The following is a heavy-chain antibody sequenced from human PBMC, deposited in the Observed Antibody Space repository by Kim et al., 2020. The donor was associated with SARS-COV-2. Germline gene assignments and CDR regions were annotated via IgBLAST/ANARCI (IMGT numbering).Heavy chain of an antibody. J-gene: IGHJ5*02. CDR2: ISYXGSNK. Sequence: GGSLRLSCAASGFTFSSYGMHWVRQAPGKGLEWVAVISYXGSNKYYADSVKGRFTISRDNSKNTLYXXXNSLXAEDTAVYYCAKGGAYYDILTGSLNWFDPWGQGTLVTVSS. V-gene: IGHV3-30*18. CDR3: AKGGAYYDILTGSLNWFDP. D-gene: IGHD3-9*01. CDR1: GFTFSSYG.